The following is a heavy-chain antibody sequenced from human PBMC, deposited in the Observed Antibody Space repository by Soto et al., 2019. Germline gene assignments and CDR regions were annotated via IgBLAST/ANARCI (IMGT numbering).Heavy chain of an antibody. CDR2: ISYRGGT. D-gene: IGHD3-22*01. J-gene: IGHJ5*02. Sequence: WETLSLTCTVSAGSITTSYWSWIRQPLGKALEWIGYISYRGGTNYNPSLKSRLTISIDTSKSQISLKLTSMTTADTAVYYCASSGIVGREVNTWFDPWGQGTLVTVSS. V-gene: IGHV4-59*01. CDR1: AGSITTSY. CDR3: ASSGIVGREVNTWFDP.